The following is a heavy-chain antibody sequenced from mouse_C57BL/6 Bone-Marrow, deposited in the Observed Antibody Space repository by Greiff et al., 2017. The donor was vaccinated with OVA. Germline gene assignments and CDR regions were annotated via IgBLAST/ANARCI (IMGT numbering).Heavy chain of an antibody. Sequence: DVMLVESGGDLVKPGGSLKLSCAASGFTFSSYGMSWVRQTPDKRLEWVATISSGGSYTYYPDSVKGRFTISRDNAKNTLYLQMSSLKSEDTAIYYCARRCDPETAWFAYWGQGTLVTVSA. V-gene: IGHV5-6*02. CDR3: ARRCDPETAWFAY. CDR1: GFTFSSYG. CDR2: ISSGGSYT. J-gene: IGHJ3*01.